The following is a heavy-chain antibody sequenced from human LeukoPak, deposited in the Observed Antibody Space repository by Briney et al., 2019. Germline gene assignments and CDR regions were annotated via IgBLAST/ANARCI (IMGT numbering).Heavy chain of an antibody. J-gene: IGHJ6*03. Sequence: PSGTLSLTCTVSGGSISSYYWSWIRQPPGKGLEWIGYIYYSGSTNYNPSLKSRVTISVDTSKNQFSLKLSSVTAADTAVYYCASSEDYYYYYMDVWGKGTTVTISS. D-gene: IGHD1-14*01. CDR2: IYYSGST. CDR3: ASSEDYYYYYMDV. CDR1: GGSISSYY. V-gene: IGHV4-59*08.